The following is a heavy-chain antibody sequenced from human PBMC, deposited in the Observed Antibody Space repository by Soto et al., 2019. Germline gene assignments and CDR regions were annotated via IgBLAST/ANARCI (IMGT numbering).Heavy chain of an antibody. V-gene: IGHV1-46*03. CDR3: VRATAARQRDYSYHYYLHI. J-gene: IGHJ6*03. D-gene: IGHD6-6*01. CDR2: INPNGGST. CDR1: GYTFINYY. Sequence: QVQLVQSGAEVKKPGASVKVSCKASGYTFINYYIHWVRQAPGQGLEWMGVINPNGGSTVYAQKFQGRVTLTRDTSTSTVYVELSSLRSDDTAVYFCVRATAARQRDYSYHYYLHIWGKGTTGTVSS.